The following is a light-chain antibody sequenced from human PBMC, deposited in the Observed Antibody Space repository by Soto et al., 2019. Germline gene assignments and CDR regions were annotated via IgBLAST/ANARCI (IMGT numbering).Light chain of an antibody. CDR2: TNN. CDR3: AAWDDSLSVL. CDR1: SSNIGSNY. V-gene: IGLV1-47*01. J-gene: IGLJ2*01. Sequence: QSVLTQPPSASGTPGQRVTISCSGSSSNIGSNYVYWYQQLPGTAPKLLIYTNNQRPSGVPDRFSGSKSGTSASLAISGLRSEDEADYYCAAWDDSLSVLFGGGTKVNVL.